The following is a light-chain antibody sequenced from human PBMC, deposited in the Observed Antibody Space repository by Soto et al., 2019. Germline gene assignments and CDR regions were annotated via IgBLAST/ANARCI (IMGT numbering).Light chain of an antibody. CDR1: QSVSNY. CDR3: QQYDEWPPSYT. J-gene: IGKJ2*01. V-gene: IGKV3-15*01. Sequence: IVMTQSPATLSVSLGDRATLSCRASQSVSNYLAWYQQKPGQAPRLLIYGASTRATGIPARFSGSGSGTEFTLTISSLQSEDFAIYYCQQYDEWPPSYTFGQGTKLEI. CDR2: GAS.